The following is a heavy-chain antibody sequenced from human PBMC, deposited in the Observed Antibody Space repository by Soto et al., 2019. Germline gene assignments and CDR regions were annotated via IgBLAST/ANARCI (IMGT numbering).Heavy chain of an antibody. D-gene: IGHD6-13*01. V-gene: IGHV4-4*02. J-gene: IGHJ4*02. CDR3: ARVAAAGTYFDY. CDR2: IYHSGNT. Sequence: QVQLQESGPGLVKPSGTQSLTCAVSGGSISSSNWWSWVRQPPGKGLEWIGEIYHSGNTNYNPSLKRRVXXXVXQSKHQFSLKLSSVTAADTAVYYWARVAAAGTYFDYWGQGTLVTVSS. CDR1: GGSISSSNW.